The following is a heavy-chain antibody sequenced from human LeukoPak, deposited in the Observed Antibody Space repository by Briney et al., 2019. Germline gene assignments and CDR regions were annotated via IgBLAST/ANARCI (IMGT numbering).Heavy chain of an antibody. J-gene: IGHJ4*02. CDR3: TKRVKYGGTWDHFAD. D-gene: IGHD1-26*01. V-gene: IGHV3-23*01. Sequence: GGSLRLSCAAYGVTFDNYRMSWVRQAPGKGLEWVSTVNADGGNTYYADSVKGRFTISRDNSKSTLILQMNSLRVEDTALYYCTKRVKYGGTWDHFADWGQGTLVTVSS. CDR2: VNADGGNT. CDR1: GVTFDNYR.